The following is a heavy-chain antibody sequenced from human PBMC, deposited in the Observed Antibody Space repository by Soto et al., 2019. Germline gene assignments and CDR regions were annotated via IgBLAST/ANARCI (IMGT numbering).Heavy chain of an antibody. CDR3: ARSGSYSYYYYYYGMDV. V-gene: IGHV1-18*01. CDR1: GYTFTSYG. D-gene: IGHD1-26*01. Sequence: ASVKVSCKASGYTFTSYGISWVRQAPGQGLEWMGWISAYNGNTNYAQKLQGRVTMTTDTSTSTAYMELRSLRSDDTAVYYCARSGSYSYYYYYYGMDVWGQGTTVTVSS. CDR2: ISAYNGNT. J-gene: IGHJ6*02.